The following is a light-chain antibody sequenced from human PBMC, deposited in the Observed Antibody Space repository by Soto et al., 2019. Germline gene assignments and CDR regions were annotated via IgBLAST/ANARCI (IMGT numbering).Light chain of an antibody. J-gene: IGKJ1*01. CDR3: QQYGISPRT. CDR1: QSISRRY. CDR2: GAS. Sequence: EILLTQSPGTLSLSPGERATLSCRASQSISRRYLAWYQQKPGQAPRLLIYGASSRATGIPERFSGSGSGTDFTLTISRLAPEDFAVYYCQQYGISPRTFGQGTKVDIK. V-gene: IGKV3-20*01.